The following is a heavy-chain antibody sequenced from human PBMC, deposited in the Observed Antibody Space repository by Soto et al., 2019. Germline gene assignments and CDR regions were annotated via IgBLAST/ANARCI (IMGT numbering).Heavy chain of an antibody. CDR2: IGSSSTYT. CDR1: GFTFSSYS. V-gene: IGHV3-21*01. CDR3: ARDQVGMDV. Sequence: PGGSLRLSCLASGFTFSSYSINWVRQAPGKGLEWVSSIGSSSTYTYYADSLKGRLIISRDNAKNSVYLQINSLRVEDSAVYYCARDQVGMDVWGKGTPVTASS. J-gene: IGHJ6*04.